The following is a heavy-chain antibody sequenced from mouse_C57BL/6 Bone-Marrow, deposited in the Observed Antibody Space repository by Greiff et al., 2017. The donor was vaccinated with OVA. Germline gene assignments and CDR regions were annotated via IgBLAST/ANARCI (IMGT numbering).Heavy chain of an antibody. Sequence: EVMLVESGEGLVKPGGSLKLSCAASGFTFSSYAMSWVRQTPEKRLEWVAYISSGGDYIYYADNARNTLYLQMSSLKSEDTAMYYCTRIGYGGYFDVWGTGTTVTVSS. D-gene: IGHD1-2*01. CDR2: ISSGGDYI. CDR1: GFTFSSYA. V-gene: IGHV5-9-1*02. CDR3: TRIGYGGYFDV. J-gene: IGHJ1*03.